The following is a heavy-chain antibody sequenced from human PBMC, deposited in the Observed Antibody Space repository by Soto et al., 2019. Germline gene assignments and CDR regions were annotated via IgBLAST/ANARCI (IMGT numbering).Heavy chain of an antibody. D-gene: IGHD3-10*01. CDR3: ARAAGLVSGSRYFDN. Sequence: QVQLVQSGAEVTKPGASVKVSCKTSGFTFSAFGVTWVRQAPGQGLEWMAWSVAGSGNTVYGQNFQGRVTVTTATSTKTAYMELRSLRSDDTAVYYCARAAGLVSGSRYFDNWGQGTLVTVSS. J-gene: IGHJ4*02. CDR1: GFTFSAFG. CDR2: SVAGSGNT. V-gene: IGHV1-18*01.